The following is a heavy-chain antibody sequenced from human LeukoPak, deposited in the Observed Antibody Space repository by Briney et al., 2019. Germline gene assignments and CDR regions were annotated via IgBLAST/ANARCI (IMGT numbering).Heavy chain of an antibody. Sequence: SGTLSLTCAVYGGSFSGYYWSWIRQPPGKGLEWIGEINHSGSTNYNPSLKSRVTISVDTSKNQFSLKLSSVTAADTAVYYCARMVGVDPDYWGQGTQVTVSS. CDR3: ARMVGVDPDY. J-gene: IGHJ4*02. CDR2: INHSGST. CDR1: GGSFSGYY. V-gene: IGHV4-34*01. D-gene: IGHD2-8*01.